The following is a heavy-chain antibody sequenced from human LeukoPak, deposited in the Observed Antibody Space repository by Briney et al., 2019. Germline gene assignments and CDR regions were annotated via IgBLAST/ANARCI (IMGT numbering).Heavy chain of an antibody. CDR3: AREVYSYALDALDL. CDR1: GFRFNGYA. D-gene: IGHD2-2*01. J-gene: IGHJ3*01. CDR2: ISMDGSQQ. Sequence: PGRSLRLSCAASGFRFNGYAMHWVRQPPGKGLEWVAVISMDGSQQYYADSVKGRFTISRDNSKNTLYLQMNSLRSEDTSVYYCAREVYSYALDALDLWGQGTMVTVSS. V-gene: IGHV3-30*04.